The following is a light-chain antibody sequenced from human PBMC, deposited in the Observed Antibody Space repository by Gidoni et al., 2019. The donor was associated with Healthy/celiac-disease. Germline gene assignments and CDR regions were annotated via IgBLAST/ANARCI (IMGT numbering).Light chain of an antibody. J-gene: IGKJ2*01. CDR3: QQRSNWPPT. CDR1: QSVSSY. CDR2: DAS. V-gene: IGKV3-11*01. Sequence: EIELAQSPATLSLSPGERAHLPCGASQSVSSYLAWYQQIPGQAPRLLIYDASNWATGVPARFSGSGSGTDFTLTISSLELEDFAVYYCQQRSNWPPTFXQXTKLEIK.